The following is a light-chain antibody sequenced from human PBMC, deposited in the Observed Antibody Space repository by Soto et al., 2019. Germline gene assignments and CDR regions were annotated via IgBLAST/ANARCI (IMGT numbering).Light chain of an antibody. CDR3: QQSYTSPPT. V-gene: IGKV1-39*01. Sequence: DIQMTQSPSSLPASVGDRVSITCRTTQRIDNYLNWYQQKPGKAPNLLIFAASSLQSGVPSRFSGSGSGTDFTLTISSLQPEDFATYYCQQSYTSPPTFGGGTKVEMK. CDR2: AAS. CDR1: QRIDNY. J-gene: IGKJ4*01.